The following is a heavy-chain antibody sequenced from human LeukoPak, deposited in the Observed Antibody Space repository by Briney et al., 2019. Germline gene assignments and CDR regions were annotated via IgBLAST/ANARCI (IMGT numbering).Heavy chain of an antibody. Sequence: PGGSLRLSCAASGFTFSSYAMHWVRQAPGKGLEWVTIISYDGSNKYYADSVKGRFTISRDNSKNTLYLQMNSLRAEDTAVYYCARGGYYDSSGYCYPYYFDYWGQGTLVTVSS. V-gene: IGHV3-30*04. J-gene: IGHJ4*02. CDR1: GFTFSSYA. CDR2: ISYDGSNK. D-gene: IGHD3-22*01. CDR3: ARGGYYDSSGYCYPYYFDY.